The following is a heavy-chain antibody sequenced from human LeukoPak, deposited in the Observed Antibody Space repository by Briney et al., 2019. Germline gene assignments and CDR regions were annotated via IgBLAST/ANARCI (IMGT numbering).Heavy chain of an antibody. J-gene: IGHJ6*03. D-gene: IGHD3-3*01. V-gene: IGHV1-8*03. CDR1: GYTFTSYD. Sequence: GASVKVSCKASGYTFTSYDINWVRQATGQGLEWMGWMNPNSGNTGYAQKFQGRVTITRNTSISTAYMELSSLRCEDTAVYYCARFSQDYDFWSGYYRDYYYYMDVWGKGTTVTVSS. CDR3: ARFSQDYDFWSGYYRDYYYYMDV. CDR2: MNPNSGNT.